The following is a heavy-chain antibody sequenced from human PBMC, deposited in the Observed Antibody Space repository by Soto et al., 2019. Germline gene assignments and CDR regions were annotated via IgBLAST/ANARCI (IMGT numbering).Heavy chain of an antibody. D-gene: IGHD3-22*01. CDR2: FYYSAMS. V-gene: IGHV4-39*01. CDR3: SRHVYYYGSTGYFDS. CDR1: GVTISSTNHY. J-gene: IGHJ5*01. Sequence: PSGTLRLTCTVSGVTISSTNHYWVWIRQPPGQGLESFGDFYYSAMSRSNPSLQRLDTMSIETSQNQFSLTLRSVTAADTAVYYCSRHVYYYGSTGYFDS.